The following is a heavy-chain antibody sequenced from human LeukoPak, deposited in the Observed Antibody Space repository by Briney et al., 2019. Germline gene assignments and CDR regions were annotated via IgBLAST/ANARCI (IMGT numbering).Heavy chain of an antibody. CDR2: ISAYNGNT. CDR3: ARGARQWLAYYFDY. Sequence: ASVKVSCKASGYTFTSHGISWVRQAPGQGLEWMGWISAYNGNTNYAQKLQGRVTMTTDTSTSTAYMELRSLRSDDTAVYYCARGARQWLAYYFDYWGQGTLVTVSS. D-gene: IGHD6-19*01. V-gene: IGHV1-18*01. J-gene: IGHJ4*02. CDR1: GYTFTSHG.